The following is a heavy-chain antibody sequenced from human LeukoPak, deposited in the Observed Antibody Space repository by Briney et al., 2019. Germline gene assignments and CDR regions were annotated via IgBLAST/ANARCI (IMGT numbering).Heavy chain of an antibody. CDR1: GFTFSSYW. CDR2: INSDGSST. D-gene: IGHD3-10*01. Sequence: GGSLRLSCAASGFTFSSYWMHWVRQAPGKGLVWVSRINSDGSSTSYADSVKGRFTISRDNAKNTLYLQMNSLRAEDTAVYYCANQYGSGGLPYYFDYWGQGTLVTVSS. J-gene: IGHJ4*02. CDR3: ANQYGSGGLPYYFDY. V-gene: IGHV3-74*01.